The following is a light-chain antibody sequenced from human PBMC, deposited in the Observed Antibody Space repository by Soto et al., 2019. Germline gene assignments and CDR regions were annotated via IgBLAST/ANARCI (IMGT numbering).Light chain of an antibody. CDR1: QGVLFTSNKKNY. J-gene: IGKJ4*01. CDR2: DAS. Sequence: DLVLTPSPDSLAVSLGERATINCKSSQGVLFTSNKKNYLAWYQQKPGEAPRLFIYDASKRATGVPDRFSGSGSGTDFTLTISSLEPEDFAVYYCQHRSDWPVFGGGTKVDI. CDR3: QHRSDWPV. V-gene: IGKV4-1*01.